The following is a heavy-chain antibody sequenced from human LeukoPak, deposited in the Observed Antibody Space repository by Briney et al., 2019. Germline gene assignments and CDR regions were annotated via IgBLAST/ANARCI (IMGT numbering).Heavy chain of an antibody. J-gene: IGHJ3*02. Sequence: GESLKISCKGSGYSFTSYWIGWVRQMPGKGLEWMGIIYPGDSDTRYSPSFQGQVTISADKSISTAYLQWSSLKASDTAMYYCARTLPCIAARPCDGNDAFDIWGQGTMVTVSS. D-gene: IGHD6-6*01. V-gene: IGHV5-51*01. CDR3: ARTLPCIAARPCDGNDAFDI. CDR1: GYSFTSYW. CDR2: IYPGDSDT.